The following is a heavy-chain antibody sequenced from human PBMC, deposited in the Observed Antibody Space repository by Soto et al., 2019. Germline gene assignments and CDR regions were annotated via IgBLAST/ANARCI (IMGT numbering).Heavy chain of an antibody. CDR2: ISGSGGST. Sequence: GGSLRLSCAASGFTFSSYAMSWIRQAPGKGLEWVSAISGSGGSTYYADSVKGRFTISRDNSKNTLYLQMNSLRAEDTAVYYCARELRPGYYFDYWGQGTLVTVSS. CDR3: ARELRPGYYFDY. J-gene: IGHJ4*02. D-gene: IGHD2-15*01. CDR1: GFTFSSYA. V-gene: IGHV3-23*01.